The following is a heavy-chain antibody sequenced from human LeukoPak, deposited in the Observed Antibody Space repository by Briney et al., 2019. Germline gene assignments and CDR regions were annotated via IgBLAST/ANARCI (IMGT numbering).Heavy chain of an antibody. CDR2: IYYSGST. CDR3: ARGYGSGSYGIGYYYYMDV. D-gene: IGHD3-10*01. V-gene: IGHV4-59*01. J-gene: IGHJ6*03. CDR1: GGSISSYY. Sequence: SETLSLTCTVSGGSISSYYWSWLRQPPGKGLEGIGYIYYSGSTNYNPSLKSRVTISVDTSKNQFSLKLSSVTAADTAVYYCARGYGSGSYGIGYYYYMDVWGKGTTVTISS.